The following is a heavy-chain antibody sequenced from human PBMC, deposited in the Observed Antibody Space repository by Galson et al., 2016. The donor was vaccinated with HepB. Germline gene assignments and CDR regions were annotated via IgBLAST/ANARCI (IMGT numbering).Heavy chain of an antibody. J-gene: IGHJ4*02. CDR1: GGSLSGSY. CDR3: ARGGKLGSYYSFDF. CDR2: INHHGNT. V-gene: IGHV4-34*01. D-gene: IGHD1-26*01. Sequence: SETLSLTRAVFGGSLSGSYWTWIRQPPGKGLEWIGEINHHGNTTNNLSLTRPVTISVDTPKNVVSLNLTSVTAADTGVYYCARGGKLGSYYSFDFWGQGIFVTVSS.